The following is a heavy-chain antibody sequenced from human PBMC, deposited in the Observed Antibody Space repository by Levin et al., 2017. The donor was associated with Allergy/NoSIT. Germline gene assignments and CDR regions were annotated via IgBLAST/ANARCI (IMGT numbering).Heavy chain of an antibody. CDR2: ISGSGGST. CDR1: GFTFSSYA. CDR3: AKDRRSSGGRGYYYGMDV. J-gene: IGHJ6*02. V-gene: IGHV3-23*01. Sequence: GGSLRLSCAASGFTFSSYAMSWVRQAPGKGLEWVSAISGSGGSTYYADSVKGRFTISRDNSKNTLYLQMNSLRAEDTAVYYCAKDRRSSGGRGYYYGMDVWGQGTTVTVSS. D-gene: IGHD6-19*01.